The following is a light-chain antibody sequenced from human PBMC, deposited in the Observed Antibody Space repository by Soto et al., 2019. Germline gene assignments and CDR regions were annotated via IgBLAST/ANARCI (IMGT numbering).Light chain of an antibody. CDR2: DAA. CDR1: QAISSS. V-gene: IGKV1-9*01. J-gene: IGKJ3*01. CDR3: QQLNTFPFT. Sequence: DIQLTQSPSFMSEFVGDSVTLTCRASQAISSSLAWYQHKPGRAPKLLIYDAATLQSGVPSRFSGSGSGTEFTLTIINLQPEDFATYYCQQLNTFPFTFGPGTKVDVK.